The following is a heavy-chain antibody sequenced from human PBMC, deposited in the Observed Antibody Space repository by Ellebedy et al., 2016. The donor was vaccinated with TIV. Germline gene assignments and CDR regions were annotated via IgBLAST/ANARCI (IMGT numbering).Heavy chain of an antibody. D-gene: IGHD3-3*01. V-gene: IGHV4-31*03. CDR3: AGSRLTYFGDTDAFDI. CDR1: GGSISSGGYY. J-gene: IGHJ3*02. CDR2: IYYSGTT. Sequence: MPSETLSLTCTVSGGSISSGGYYWSWIRQHPGKGLEWIGYIYYSGTTYYSPSLKSRVTISVDTSKNQFSLNLSSVTAADTAVYYCAGSRLTYFGDTDAFDIWGQGTVVTVSS.